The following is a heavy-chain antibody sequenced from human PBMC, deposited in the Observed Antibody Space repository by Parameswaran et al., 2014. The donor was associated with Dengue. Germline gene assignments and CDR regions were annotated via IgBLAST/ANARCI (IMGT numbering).Heavy chain of an antibody. CDR2: IIPIFGTA. Sequence: WVRQAPGQGLEWMGGIIPIFGTANYAQKFQGRVTITADESTSTAYMELSSLRSEDTAVYYCARTSDGDSFTPEPWKDYWGQGTLVTVSS. CDR3: ARTSDGDSFTPEPWKDY. D-gene: IGHD4-17*01. J-gene: IGHJ4*02. V-gene: IGHV1-69*01.